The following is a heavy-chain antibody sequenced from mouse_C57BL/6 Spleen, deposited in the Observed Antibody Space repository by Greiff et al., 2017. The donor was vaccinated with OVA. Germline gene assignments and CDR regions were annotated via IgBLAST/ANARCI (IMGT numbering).Heavy chain of an antibody. D-gene: IGHD2-4*01. CDR1: GYSITSGYY. V-gene: IGHV3-6*01. J-gene: IGHJ4*01. CDR3: AREGDYDYDEGAMDY. Sequence: EVQLQESGPGLVKPSQSLSLTCSVTGYSITSGYYWNWIRQFPGNKLELMGYISYDGNNNYNPSLKNRISITRDTSKNQFFLKLNSMTTKDTATDYCAREGDYDYDEGAMDYWGQGTSVTVSS. CDR2: ISYDGNN.